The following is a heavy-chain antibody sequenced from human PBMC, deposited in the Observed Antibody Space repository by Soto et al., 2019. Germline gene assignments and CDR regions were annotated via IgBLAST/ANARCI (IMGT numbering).Heavy chain of an antibody. J-gene: IGHJ4*02. V-gene: IGHV4-31*03. CDR3: ALRLGDPGRLYFDY. D-gene: IGHD3-16*01. CDR1: GGSISSGGYY. Sequence: PSETLSLTSTVSGGSISSGGYYCSWIRQHPGKGLEWIGYIYYSGSTYYNPSLKSRVSISVDTSKNQFSLKLSSVTAADTAVYYCALRLGDPGRLYFDYWGQGTLVTVSS. CDR2: IYYSGST.